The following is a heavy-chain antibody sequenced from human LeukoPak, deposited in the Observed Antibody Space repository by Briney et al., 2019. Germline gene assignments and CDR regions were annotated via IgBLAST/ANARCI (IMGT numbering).Heavy chain of an antibody. Sequence: SVKVSCKASGGTFSSYAISWVRQAPGQGLEWMGRIIPIFGTANYAQKFQGRVTITTDESTSTAYMELSSLRSEDTAVYYCARDWDDFPERHAFDIWGQGTMVTVSS. V-gene: IGHV1-69*05. CDR1: GGTFSSYA. CDR2: IIPIFGTA. D-gene: IGHD3-3*01. J-gene: IGHJ3*02. CDR3: ARDWDDFPERHAFDI.